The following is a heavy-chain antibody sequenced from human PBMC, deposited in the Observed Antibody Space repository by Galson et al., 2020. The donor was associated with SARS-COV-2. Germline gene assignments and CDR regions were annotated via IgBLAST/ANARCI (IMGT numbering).Heavy chain of an antibody. V-gene: IGHV4-39*01. Sequence: SETLSLTCTVSGGTISSSSSYWGWIRQPPGKGLEWIGSVHYSGNTYYNPSLKSQVTISVDTSKAQFSLRLTLWTAADTAVYDCARHAWFGELLAPFDYWGQGTPVTVS. CDR2: VHYSGNT. D-gene: IGHD3-10*01. CDR3: ARHAWFGELLAPFDY. CDR1: GGTISSSSSY. J-gene: IGHJ4*02.